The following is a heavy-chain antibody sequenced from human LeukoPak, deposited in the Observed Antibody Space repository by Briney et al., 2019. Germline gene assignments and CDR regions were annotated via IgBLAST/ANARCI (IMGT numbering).Heavy chain of an antibody. CDR2: IRYDGSDK. CDR3: AKAGGWPEAWTYYFDY. V-gene: IGHV3-30*02. D-gene: IGHD6-19*01. CDR1: GFTLSTYG. Sequence: GGSLRLSCVASGFTLSTYGMHWVRQAPGKGLEWVAFIRYDGSDKFYGDSVKGRFTISRDNSKNTLYLQMNSLRAEDTAVYYCAKAGGWPEAWTYYFDYWGQGTLVTVSS. J-gene: IGHJ4*02.